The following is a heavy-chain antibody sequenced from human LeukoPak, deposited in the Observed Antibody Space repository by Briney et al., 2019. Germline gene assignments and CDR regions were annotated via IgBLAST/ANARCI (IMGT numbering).Heavy chain of an antibody. D-gene: IGHD3-22*01. J-gene: IGHJ4*02. CDR1: GYTLTELS. V-gene: IGHV1-24*01. Sequence: ASVKVSCKVSGYTLTELSMHWVRQAPGKGLEWMGGFDPEDGETIYAQKFQGRVTMTEDTSTDTAYMELSSLRSEDTAVYYCATVGPDSSGYYRTLDYWGQGTLVTVSS. CDR2: FDPEDGET. CDR3: ATVGPDSSGYYRTLDY.